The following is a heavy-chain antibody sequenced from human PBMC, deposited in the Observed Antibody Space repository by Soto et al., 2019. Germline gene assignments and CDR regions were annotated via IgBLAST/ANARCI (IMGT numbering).Heavy chain of an antibody. CDR3: ARGYSNYNWFDP. V-gene: IGHV4-31*03. D-gene: IGHD4-4*01. Sequence: SETLSLTCTVSGGSISSGGYYWSWIRQHPGKGLEWIGYIYYSGSTYYNPSLKSRVTISVDTSKNQFSLKLSSVTAADTAVYYCARGYSNYNWFDPWGQGTLVTVSS. CDR2: IYYSGST. J-gene: IGHJ5*02. CDR1: GGSISSGGYY.